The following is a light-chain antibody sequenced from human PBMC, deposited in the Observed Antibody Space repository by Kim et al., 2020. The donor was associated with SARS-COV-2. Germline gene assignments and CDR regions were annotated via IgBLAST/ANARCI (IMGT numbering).Light chain of an antibody. Sequence: ATNRRKSSQSVLVDISNNNYLAWYQKNAGQPPKLLFYWASTRQSGFPDRFIASGSGTDFTLTITSLQAGDVAVYYCHQYYTVPRTFGQGTKLEI. J-gene: IGKJ2*01. V-gene: IGKV4-1*01. CDR1: QSVLVDISNNNY. CDR2: WAS. CDR3: HQYYTVPRT.